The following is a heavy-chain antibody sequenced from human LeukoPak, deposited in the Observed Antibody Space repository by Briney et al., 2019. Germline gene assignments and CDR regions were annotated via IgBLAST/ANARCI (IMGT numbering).Heavy chain of an antibody. CDR3: AGVLYSGYDY. CDR1: GFTVSSNY. J-gene: IGHJ4*02. Sequence: GGSLRLSCAASGFTVSSNYMSWVRQAPGRGLEWVSIIYSAGSTYYADSVKGRFTISRDNSKNTLYLQMNSLRAEDTAVYYCAGVLYSGYDYWGQGTLVTVSS. D-gene: IGHD5-12*01. CDR2: IYSAGST. V-gene: IGHV3-53*01.